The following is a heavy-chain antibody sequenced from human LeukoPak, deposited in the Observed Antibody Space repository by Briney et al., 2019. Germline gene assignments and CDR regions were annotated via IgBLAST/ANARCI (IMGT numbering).Heavy chain of an antibody. V-gene: IGHV3-64D*06. CDR1: GFTLSSYA. J-gene: IGHJ4*02. CDR3: VKGGYCSSISCYAQFDY. Sequence: GGSLRLSCSASGFTLSSYAMHWVRQAPGKGLEYVSAISSNGGSTYYADSVKGRFTISRDNSKNTLYLQMSSLRAEDTAVYYCVKGGYCSSISCYAQFDYWGQGTLVTVSS. CDR2: ISSNGGST. D-gene: IGHD2-2*01.